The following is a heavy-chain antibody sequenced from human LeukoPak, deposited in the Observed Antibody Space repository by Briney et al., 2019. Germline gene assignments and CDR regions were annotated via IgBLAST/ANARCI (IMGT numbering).Heavy chain of an antibody. V-gene: IGHV3-21*01. CDR3: ARSRQHHYESSGYYEIFNWYLDL. D-gene: IGHD3-22*01. Sequence: TGGSLRLSCAASGFTFSSYSMNWVRQAPGKGLEWVSSISSSSIYIYYADSVKGRFTISRDNAKNSLYLQMNSLRAEDTAVYYCARSRQHHYESSGYYEIFNWYLDLWGRGTLVTVSS. J-gene: IGHJ2*01. CDR1: GFTFSSYS. CDR2: ISSSSIYI.